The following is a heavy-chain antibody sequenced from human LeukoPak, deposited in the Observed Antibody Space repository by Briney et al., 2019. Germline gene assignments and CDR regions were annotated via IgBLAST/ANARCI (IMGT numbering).Heavy chain of an antibody. Sequence: GKSLRLSCAASGFTFSSYAMHWVRQAPGKGLEWVSTVYGGGNTAYADSVKGRFTISRDTSKNTLLLQMNSLRAEDTAVYFCVRERFGAYVENWGQGALVTVSS. J-gene: IGHJ4*02. D-gene: IGHD3-10*01. CDR1: GFTFSSYA. V-gene: IGHV3-53*01. CDR3: VRERFGAYVEN. CDR2: VYGGGNT.